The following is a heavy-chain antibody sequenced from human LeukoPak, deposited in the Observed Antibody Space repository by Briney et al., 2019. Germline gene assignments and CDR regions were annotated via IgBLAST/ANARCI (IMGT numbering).Heavy chain of an antibody. CDR2: INHSGST. J-gene: IGHJ5*02. CDR1: GGSFSGYY. Sequence: KPSETLSLTCAVYGGSFSGYYWSWIRQPPGKGLEWIGEINHSGSTNYNPSLKSRVTISVDTSKNQFSLKLSSVTAADTAVYYCATGITGTTRWFDPWGKGTLVTVSS. CDR3: ATGITGTTRWFDP. V-gene: IGHV4-34*01. D-gene: IGHD1-7*01.